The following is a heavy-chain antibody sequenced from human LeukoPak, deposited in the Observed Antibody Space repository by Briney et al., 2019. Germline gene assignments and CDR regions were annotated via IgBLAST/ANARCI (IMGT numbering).Heavy chain of an antibody. D-gene: IGHD1-26*01. CDR2: IYYSGST. Sequence: PSETLSLTCTVSGGSISSYYWSWIRQPPGKGLEWIGYIYYSGSTNYNPSLKSRVTISVDTSKNQFSLKLSSVTAADTAVYYCASRISSESYPTDIVDYWGQGTLVTVSS. CDR3: ASRISSESYPTDIVDY. V-gene: IGHV4-59*08. CDR1: GGSISSYY. J-gene: IGHJ4*02.